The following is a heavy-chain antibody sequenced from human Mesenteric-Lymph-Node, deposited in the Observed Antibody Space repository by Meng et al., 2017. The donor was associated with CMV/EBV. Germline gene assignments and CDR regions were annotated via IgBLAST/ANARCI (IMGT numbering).Heavy chain of an antibody. D-gene: IGHD2-15*01. V-gene: IGHV3-48*04. Sequence: GESLKISCAASGFTFSSYSMNWVRQAPGKGLEWVSYISSSSSTIYYADSVKGRFTISRDNAKNSLYLQMNSLRAEDTAVYYCARDSGRGGFDYWGQGTLVTVSS. J-gene: IGHJ4*02. CDR2: ISSSSSTI. CDR1: GFTFSSYS. CDR3: ARDSGRGGFDY.